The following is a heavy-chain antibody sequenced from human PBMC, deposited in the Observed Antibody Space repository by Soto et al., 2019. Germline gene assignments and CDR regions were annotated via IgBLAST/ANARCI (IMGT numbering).Heavy chain of an antibody. V-gene: IGHV3-23*01. CDR1: GFTFSSYA. CDR2: ISESGGST. Sequence: EEELLESGGGLVQPGGSLRLSCAASGFTFSSYAMSWVRLAPGKGLEWVSGISESGGSTYYADSVRGRFTISRDNSKNTLYLKMNSLRAEDTALYYCAKPPGSSSTYYYYMGAWGKGATVTVTS. J-gene: IGHJ6*03. D-gene: IGHD6-6*01. CDR3: AKPPGSSSTYYYYMGA.